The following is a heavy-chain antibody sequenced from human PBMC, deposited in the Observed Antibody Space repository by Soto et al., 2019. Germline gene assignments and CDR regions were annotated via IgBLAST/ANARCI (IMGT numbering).Heavy chain of an antibody. CDR3: AKGQDCSDGGCLRGFDN. J-gene: IGHJ4*02. CDR1: GFTFNNYA. Sequence: GGSLRLSCAASGFTFNNYAMSWVRRAPGKGLQWVSAVAGSGGSTYHADSVKGRFTISRDNSKNTLFLQMNSLRVEDTAVYYCAKGQDCSDGGCLRGFDNWGQGTLVTVSS. CDR2: VAGSGGST. V-gene: IGHV3-23*01. D-gene: IGHD2-15*01.